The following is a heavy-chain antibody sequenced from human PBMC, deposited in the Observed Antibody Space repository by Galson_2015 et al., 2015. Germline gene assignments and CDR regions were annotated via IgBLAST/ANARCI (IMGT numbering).Heavy chain of an antibody. CDR3: ARDAYSSSWD. D-gene: IGHD6-13*01. J-gene: IGHJ4*02. CDR2: ISAYNGET. Sequence: SVKVSCKATGYTLSSYGISWVRQAPGQGLEWMGWISAYNGETMYAQNFQGRLTMTTDTSTNTAHMELRSLTSDDTAVYYCARDAYSSSWDWGQGSLVLVSS. V-gene: IGHV1-18*01. CDR1: GYTLSSYG.